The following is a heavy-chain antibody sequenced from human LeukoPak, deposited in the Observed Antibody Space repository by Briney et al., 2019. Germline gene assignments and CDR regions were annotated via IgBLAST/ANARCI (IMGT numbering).Heavy chain of an antibody. V-gene: IGHV3-48*04. D-gene: IGHD6-13*01. CDR3: ARAPNPVRSWYYFDY. J-gene: IGHJ4*02. CDR2: ISSSSFKI. CDR1: EFTFVRYA. Sequence: PGGSLRLSCAASEFTFVRYAMNWVRQAPGKGLEWVSYISSSSFKIGYADSVKGRFTISRDNAKNSLYLQMYSLRADDTAVYYCARAPNPVRSWYYFDYWGRGTLVTVSS.